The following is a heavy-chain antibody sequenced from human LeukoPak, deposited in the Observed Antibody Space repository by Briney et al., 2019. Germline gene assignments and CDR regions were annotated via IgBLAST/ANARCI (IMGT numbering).Heavy chain of an antibody. V-gene: IGHV4-34*01. CDR1: GGSFSGYY. J-gene: IGHJ3*02. CDR2: INHSGST. Sequence: SETLSLTCAVYGGSFSGYYWSWIRQPPGKGLEWIGEINHSGSTNYNPSLKSRVTISVDTSKNQFSLKLSSVTAAATAVYYCARDRYFYGSGINFDIWGQGTMVTVSS. D-gene: IGHD3-10*01. CDR3: ARDRYFYGSGINFDI.